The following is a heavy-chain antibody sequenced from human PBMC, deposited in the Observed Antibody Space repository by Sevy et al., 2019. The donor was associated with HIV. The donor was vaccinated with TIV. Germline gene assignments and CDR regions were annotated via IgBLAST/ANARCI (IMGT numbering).Heavy chain of an antibody. CDR3: VRDRFYGGDSVTFAGDF. V-gene: IGHV1-2*02. CDR2: INPYSGGT. D-gene: IGHD2-21*02. CDR1: GYTFNSFY. Sequence: ASVKVSCKASGYTFNSFYIHWVRQAPGQGLEWMGWINPYSGGTHYAQKFQGRVTLTRETSISAAYMDLTSLRSNDTAVYYCVRDRFYGGDSVTFAGDFWGQGTLVTVSS. J-gene: IGHJ4*02.